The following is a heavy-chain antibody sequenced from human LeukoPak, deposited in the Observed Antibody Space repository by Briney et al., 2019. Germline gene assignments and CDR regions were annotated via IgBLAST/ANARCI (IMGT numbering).Heavy chain of an antibody. Sequence: SETLSLTCTVSGGSISSSSYYWGWIRQPPGKGLEWIGSIYHSGSTYYNPSLKSRVTISVDTSKNQFSLKLSSVTAADTAVYYRARDHRQEGVYYYYYYMDVWGKGTTVTVSS. CDR3: ARDHRQEGVYYYYYYMDV. V-gene: IGHV4-39*07. CDR2: IYHSGST. CDR1: GGSISSSSYY. J-gene: IGHJ6*03.